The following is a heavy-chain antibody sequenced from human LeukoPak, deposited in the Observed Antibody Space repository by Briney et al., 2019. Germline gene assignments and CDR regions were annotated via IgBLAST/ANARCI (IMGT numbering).Heavy chain of an antibody. CDR1: GGSPSSVSYY. CDR2: IYTSGST. D-gene: IGHD3-22*01. J-gene: IGHJ4*02. CDR3: AKEPMLVVGIDY. Sequence: PSQTLSLTCTASGGSPSSVSYYWSWIRQPAGKGLEWIRRIYTSGSTNYNPSLKSRVTISVDTSKNQCSLKLSSVTAAATLVYYCAKEPMLVVGIDYWGQGTLVTVSS. V-gene: IGHV4-61*02.